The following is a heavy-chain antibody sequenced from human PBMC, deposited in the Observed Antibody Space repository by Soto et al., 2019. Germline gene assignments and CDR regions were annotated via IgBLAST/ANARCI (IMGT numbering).Heavy chain of an antibody. Sequence: ASVKVSCKVSGYTLTELSMHWVRQAPGKGLEWMGGFDPGDGETIYAQKFQGRVTMTEDTSTDTAYMELSSLRSEDTAVYYCATDSNSSGWSGAFDIWGQGTMVTVSS. D-gene: IGHD6-19*01. J-gene: IGHJ3*02. CDR1: GYTLTELS. V-gene: IGHV1-24*01. CDR2: FDPGDGET. CDR3: ATDSNSSGWSGAFDI.